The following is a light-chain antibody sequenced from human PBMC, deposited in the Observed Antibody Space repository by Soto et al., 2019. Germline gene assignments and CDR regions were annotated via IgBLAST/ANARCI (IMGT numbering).Light chain of an antibody. Sequence: AIRMTQSPSSLSASTGDRVTITCRASQGISSYLAWYQQKPGKAPKLLIYAASTLQSGVPSRFSGSGSGTDFTLTISGLQSEDFATYYCHQYYSYLLTFGGGTKVEIK. V-gene: IGKV1-8*01. CDR1: QGISSY. J-gene: IGKJ4*01. CDR3: HQYYSYLLT. CDR2: AAS.